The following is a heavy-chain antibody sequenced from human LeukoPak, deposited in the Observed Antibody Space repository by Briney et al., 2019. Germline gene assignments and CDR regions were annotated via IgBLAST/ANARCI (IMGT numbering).Heavy chain of an antibody. D-gene: IGHD3-10*01. J-gene: IGHJ4*02. CDR1: GGSISSGGYY. CDR3: ARDFTYYYGSGSYEDY. Sequence: SETLSLTCTVSGGSISSGGYYWSWIRQHPGKGLEWIGYIYYSGSTYYNPSLKSRVTISVDTSKNQFSLKLSSVTAADTAVYYCARDFTYYYGSGSYEDYWGQGTLVTVSS. CDR2: IYYSGST. V-gene: IGHV4-31*03.